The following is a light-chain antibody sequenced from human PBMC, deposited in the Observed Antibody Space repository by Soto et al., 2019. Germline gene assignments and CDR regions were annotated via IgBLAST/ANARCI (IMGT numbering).Light chain of an antibody. V-gene: IGLV6-57*04. CDR1: SGNIANNY. J-gene: IGLJ3*02. CDR3: QSYDSSFVM. CDR2: EGK. Sequence: NFMLTQPHSVSESPGXXXXXXXTRSSGNIANNYVQWYQQRPGSAPNIMIYEGKQRPSGVPDRFSGSTDGSSNSASLTISGLQTEDEADYYCQSYDSSFVMFGGGTKLTVL.